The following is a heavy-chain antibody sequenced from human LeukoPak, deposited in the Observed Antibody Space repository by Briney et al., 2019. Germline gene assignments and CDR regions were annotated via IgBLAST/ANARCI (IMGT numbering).Heavy chain of an antibody. D-gene: IGHD3-16*01. Sequence: SETLSLTCTVSGYSISSGYYWGWIRQPPGKGLEGIGSIYHSGSTYYNPSLKSRVTISIDTSKNQFSLKLTSVTAADTAVYYCARDYSSGGSSLDSWGQGTPVTVSP. CDR1: GYSISSGYY. CDR3: ARDYSSGGSSLDS. CDR2: IYHSGST. V-gene: IGHV4-38-2*02. J-gene: IGHJ4*02.